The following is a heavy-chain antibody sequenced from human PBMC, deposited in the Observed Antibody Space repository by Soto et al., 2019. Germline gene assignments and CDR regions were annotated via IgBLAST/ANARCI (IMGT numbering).Heavy chain of an antibody. V-gene: IGHV1-18*01. CDR1: GYTFTRYG. D-gene: IGHD3-16*01. J-gene: IGHJ6*02. Sequence: QVQLVQSGAEVKNPGASVKVSCKASGYTFTRYGIGWARQAPGQGLEWMGWINLYNGKTNYAQNVQERVTLTTDTSTSTAYMELRSLRSNDTAIYYCAMVDVYVTPSPQDVWGQGTTVIVSS. CDR3: AMVDVYVTPSPQDV. CDR2: INLYNGKT.